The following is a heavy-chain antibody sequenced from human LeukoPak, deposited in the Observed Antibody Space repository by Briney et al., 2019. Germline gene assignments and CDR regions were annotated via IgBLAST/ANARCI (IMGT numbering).Heavy chain of an antibody. CDR2: INHHGYT. J-gene: IGHJ4*02. V-gene: IGHV4-34*01. D-gene: IGHD5-24*01. CDR3: AARGGDGHNSAFGF. CDR1: GGSCSGYY. Sequence: SETLSFTCVVDGGSCSGYYWSWLRHSPGKGLEWIGEINHHGYTNYNPSLRSRVIMSVDTSKNHISLKLTSVTAADTAMYYCAARGGDGHNSAFGFWGQGALVSVSS.